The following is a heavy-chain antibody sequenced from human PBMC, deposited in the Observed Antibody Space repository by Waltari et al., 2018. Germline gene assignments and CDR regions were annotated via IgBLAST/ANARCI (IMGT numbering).Heavy chain of an antibody. CDR2: INHSGST. CDR1: GGSFSGYY. Sequence: QVQLQQWGAGLLKPSETLSLTCAVYGGSFSGYYWSWIRQPPGKGLEWIGEINHSGSTNYNPSLKSRVTRSVDTSKNQFSLKLSSVTAADTAVYYCARLVDYVWGSYRPFDYWGQGTLVTVSS. V-gene: IGHV4-34*01. D-gene: IGHD3-16*02. J-gene: IGHJ4*02. CDR3: ARLVDYVWGSYRPFDY.